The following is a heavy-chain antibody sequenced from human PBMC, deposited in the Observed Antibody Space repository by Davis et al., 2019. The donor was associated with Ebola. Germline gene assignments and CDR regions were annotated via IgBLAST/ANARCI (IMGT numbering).Heavy chain of an antibody. J-gene: IGHJ6*02. CDR3: ARDLRQLVSHKYYYYYYGMDV. Sequence: AASVKVSCKASGYTFTSYGISWVRQAPGQGLEWMGWIIPIFGTANYAQKFQGRVTITADESTSTAYMELSSLRSEDTAVYYCARDLRQLVSHKYYYYYYGMDVWGQGTTVTVSS. D-gene: IGHD6-6*01. CDR1: GYTFTSYG. CDR2: IIPIFGTA. V-gene: IGHV1-69*13.